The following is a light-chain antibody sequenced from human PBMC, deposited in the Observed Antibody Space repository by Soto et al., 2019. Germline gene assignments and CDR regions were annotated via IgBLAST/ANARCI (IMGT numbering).Light chain of an antibody. Sequence: EVVLTPSPATLSLSPGKSATLSCGASVIIRSSYLAWYQQRPGQAPRLLIYGASSRATGIPDRFSGGGSGTDFTLTISRLEPEDFAVYYCQQCGSSPWTFGQGTKVDI. CDR2: GAS. V-gene: IGKV3-20*01. J-gene: IGKJ1*01. CDR1: VIIRSSY. CDR3: QQCGSSPWT.